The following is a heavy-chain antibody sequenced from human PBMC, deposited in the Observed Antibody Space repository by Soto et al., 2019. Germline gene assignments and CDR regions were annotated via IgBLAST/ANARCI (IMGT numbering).Heavy chain of an antibody. D-gene: IGHD3-9*01. CDR2: IRGSDGST. CDR3: AKDVNYDMLAGYYYY. CDR1: GFTLSSYG. Sequence: EVQLLEFGGGLVQPGGSLRVSCAASGFTLSSYGMTWVRQAPGKGLEWVSTIRGSDGSTYYADSVKGRFTISRDNAKNTLYLQMNSLRVEDTAVYFCAKDVNYDMLAGYYYYWGQGTLVTVSS. J-gene: IGHJ4*02. V-gene: IGHV3-23*01.